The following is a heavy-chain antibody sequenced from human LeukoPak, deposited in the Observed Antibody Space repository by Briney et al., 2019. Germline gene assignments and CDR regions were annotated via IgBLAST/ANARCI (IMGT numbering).Heavy chain of an antibody. V-gene: IGHV1-69*01. CDR1: GGTFSSYA. Sequence: SVTVSCKASGGTFSSYAISWVRQAPGQGLEWMGGIIPIFGTANYAQKFQGRVTITADESTSTAYMELSSLRSEDTAVYYCARHWNRYYYYGMDVWGQGTTVTVS. CDR3: ARHWNRYYYYGMDV. D-gene: IGHD1-1*01. J-gene: IGHJ6*02. CDR2: IIPIFGTA.